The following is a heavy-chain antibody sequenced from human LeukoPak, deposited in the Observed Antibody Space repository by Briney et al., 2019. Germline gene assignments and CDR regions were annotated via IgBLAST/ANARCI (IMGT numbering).Heavy chain of an antibody. Sequence: GGSLRLSCAASGFTFSDYYMSWIRQAPGKGLEWVSYISGSGNTKNYADSVKGRFTISRDNAKNSLYLQMNSLRAEDTAVCYCATGGISPFDYWGQGTLVTVSS. CDR2: ISGSGNTK. J-gene: IGHJ4*02. D-gene: IGHD2-15*01. CDR3: ATGGISPFDY. CDR1: GFTFSDYY. V-gene: IGHV3-11*01.